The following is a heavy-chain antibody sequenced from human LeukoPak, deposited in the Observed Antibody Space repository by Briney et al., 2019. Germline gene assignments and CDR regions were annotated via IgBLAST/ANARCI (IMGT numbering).Heavy chain of an antibody. V-gene: IGHV4-30-2*01. J-gene: IGHJ4*02. CDR3: ARQKAGYYDFWSPGGPGPYFDY. CDR1: GGSISSGGYY. D-gene: IGHD3-3*01. CDR2: IYHSGST. Sequence: MPSQTLSLTCTVSGGSISSGGYYWSWIRQPPGKGLEWIGYIYHSGSTYYNPSLKSRVTISVDRSKNQFSLKLSSVTAADTAVYYCARQKAGYYDFWSPGGPGPYFDYWGQGTLVTVSS.